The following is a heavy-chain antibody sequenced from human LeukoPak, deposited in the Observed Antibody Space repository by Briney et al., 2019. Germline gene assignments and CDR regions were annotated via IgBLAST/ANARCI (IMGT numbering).Heavy chain of an antibody. CDR1: GGSISSGDYY. CDR3: AREQQLVLDY. Sequence: PSETLSLTCSVSGGSISSGDYYWSWIRQPPGKALEWIGYIYYSGSTYYNPSLKSRVTISVDTSKNQFSLKLSPVTAADTAVYYCAREQQLVLDYWGQGTLVTVSS. CDR2: IYYSGST. D-gene: IGHD6-13*01. V-gene: IGHV4-30-4*01. J-gene: IGHJ4*02.